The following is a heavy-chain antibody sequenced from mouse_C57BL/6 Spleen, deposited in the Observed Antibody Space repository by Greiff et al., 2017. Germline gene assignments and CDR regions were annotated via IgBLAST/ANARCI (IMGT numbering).Heavy chain of an antibody. CDR3: ARRSNYPFFAY. D-gene: IGHD2-5*01. CDR1: GYSFTGYY. CDR2: INPSTGGT. J-gene: IGHJ3*01. V-gene: IGHV1-43*01. Sequence: EVKLQESGPELVKPGASVKISCKASGYSFTGYYMHWVKQSSEKSLEWIGEINPSTGGTSYNQKFKGKATLTVEKSSSTAYMQLKSLTSEDSAVYYCARRSNYPFFAYWGQGTLVTVSA.